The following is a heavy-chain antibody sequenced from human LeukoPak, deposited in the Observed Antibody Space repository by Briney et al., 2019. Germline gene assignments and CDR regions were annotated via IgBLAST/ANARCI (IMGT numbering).Heavy chain of an antibody. Sequence: PGGSLRLSCAASGFTVSSNYMSWVRQAPGKGLEWVAFMYVDENDKHYADSVKGRFTVSRDNSKNTFHLQMDSLTTADAAVYHCATLVKTGSGGRGYFDHWDQGTLVTVSS. CDR3: ATLVKTGSGGRGYFDH. V-gene: IGHV3-30*02. J-gene: IGHJ4*02. CDR2: MYVDENDK. D-gene: IGHD2-8*02. CDR1: GFTVSSNY.